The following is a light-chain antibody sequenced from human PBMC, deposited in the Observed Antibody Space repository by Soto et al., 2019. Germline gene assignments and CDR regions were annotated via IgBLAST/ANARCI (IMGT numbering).Light chain of an antibody. CDR1: QGISNY. CDR2: AAS. V-gene: IGKV1-17*03. Sequence: DIQMTQSPSAMSASVGDRVNITCRASQGISNYLAWFQLKPGKVPKRLIYAASTLQSGVPSRFSGSGSGTEFSLTIGSLQPEDFATDYWLRYDLYPWTFGQGTKVEFK. J-gene: IGKJ1*01. CDR3: LRYDLYPWT.